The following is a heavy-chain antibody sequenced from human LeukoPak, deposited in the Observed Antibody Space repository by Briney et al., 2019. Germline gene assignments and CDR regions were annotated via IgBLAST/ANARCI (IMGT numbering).Heavy chain of an antibody. D-gene: IGHD6-13*01. CDR1: GYTFTCYY. J-gene: IGHJ5*02. CDR2: INPNSGGT. Sequence: ASVKVSCKASGYTFTCYYMHWVRQSPGQGLEWMGWINPNSGGTNYAQKFQGRVTMTRDTSISTAYMELSRLRSDDTAVYYCARVDIAAAGERSWFDPWGQGTLVTVSS. CDR3: ARVDIAAAGERSWFDP. V-gene: IGHV1-2*02.